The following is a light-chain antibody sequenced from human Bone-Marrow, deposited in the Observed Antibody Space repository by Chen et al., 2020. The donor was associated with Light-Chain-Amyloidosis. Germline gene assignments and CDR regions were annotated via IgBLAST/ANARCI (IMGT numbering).Light chain of an antibody. Sequence: DIVMTQTPLSLSVTPGEPASISCRSSQTLLASDDGNTYLDWFLQKPGQSPQLLIYMVSHRASGVPDRFSGSGSGTDFTLKISRVEAEDVGVYYCMQRIEFPFTFGGGTKVEIK. CDR2: MVS. J-gene: IGKJ4*01. CDR3: MQRIEFPFT. V-gene: IGKV2-40*01. CDR1: QTLLASDDGNTY.